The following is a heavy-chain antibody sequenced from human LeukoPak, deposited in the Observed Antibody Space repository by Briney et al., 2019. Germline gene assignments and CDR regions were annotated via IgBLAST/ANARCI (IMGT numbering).Heavy chain of an antibody. CDR3: AMITVTTGIDF. D-gene: IGHD4-17*01. J-gene: IGHJ4*02. Sequence: SETLSLTCSVSGFSISSGYYWGWIRQPPGKGLEWIGNSLHGGNTFYNPSLKSRVSISLDTSKNQFSMKLNSVTAADTALYYCAMITVTTGIDFWGQGTLVAVSS. CDR1: GFSISSGYY. V-gene: IGHV4-38-2*02. CDR2: SLHGGNT.